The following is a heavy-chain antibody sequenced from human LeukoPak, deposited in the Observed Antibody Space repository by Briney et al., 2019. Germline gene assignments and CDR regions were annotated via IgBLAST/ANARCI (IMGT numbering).Heavy chain of an antibody. Sequence: ASVTVSCTASGYTFPNFGISWVRQAPGRGLERMGWISGYSGITNYAQKLQGRVTMTTDTSTSTAYMDLRSLRSDDTAVYYCARDGGGYSKWELLEVDFDYWGQGTLVTVSS. V-gene: IGHV1-18*01. CDR3: ARDGGGYSKWELLEVDFDY. J-gene: IGHJ4*02. CDR1: GYTFPNFG. CDR2: ISGYSGIT. D-gene: IGHD1-26*01.